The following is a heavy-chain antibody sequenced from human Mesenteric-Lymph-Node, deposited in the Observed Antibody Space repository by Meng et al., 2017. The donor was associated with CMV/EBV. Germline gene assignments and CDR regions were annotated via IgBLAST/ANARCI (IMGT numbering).Heavy chain of an antibody. Sequence: QVQIHQWGAGLLKPSETLSVTCAVDGGSFSGYYWKWIRQSPEKGLEWIGEINHSGSTTYNPSFTSRIIISVDTSTNQISLNMSSVTAADTAVYYCARGSSYDILTGYFGYWGQGALVTVSS. D-gene: IGHD3-9*01. CDR3: ARGSSYDILTGYFGY. CDR2: INHSGST. CDR1: GGSFSGYY. V-gene: IGHV4-34*01. J-gene: IGHJ4*02.